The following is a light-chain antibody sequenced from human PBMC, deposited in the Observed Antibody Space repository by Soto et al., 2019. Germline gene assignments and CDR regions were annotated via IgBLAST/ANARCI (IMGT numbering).Light chain of an antibody. CDR3: SSYTSSTAYV. J-gene: IGLJ1*01. CDR2: VVS. CDR1: TSDVGGYNY. V-gene: IGLV2-14*01. Sequence: QSVLTQPASVSGTPGQSITISCSGTTSDVGGYNYVSWYQQHPGKAPKLMIYVVSNRPSGVSDRFSGAKSGNAASLTISGLQADDEADYYCSSYTSSTAYVFGTGTKVTV.